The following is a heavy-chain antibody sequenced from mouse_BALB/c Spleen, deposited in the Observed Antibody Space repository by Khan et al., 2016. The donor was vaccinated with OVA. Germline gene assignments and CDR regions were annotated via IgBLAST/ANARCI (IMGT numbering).Heavy chain of an antibody. CDR1: GFSLSSYG. V-gene: IGHV2-9*02. Sequence: QVQLQQSGPGLVAPSQTLSITCTVSGFSLSSYGVHWVRQPPGKGLEWLGVIWAGGSTNHNSALMSRLSISKDNSKSQVFLKMNSLHTDDTAMYYCARAFYYGAWFAYWGQGTLVTVSA. CDR3: ARAFYYGAWFAY. CDR2: IWAGGST. D-gene: IGHD1-1*01. J-gene: IGHJ3*01.